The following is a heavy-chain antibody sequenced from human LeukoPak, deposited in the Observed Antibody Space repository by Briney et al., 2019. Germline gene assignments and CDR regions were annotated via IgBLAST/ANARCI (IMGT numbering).Heavy chain of an antibody. V-gene: IGHV4-34*01. J-gene: IGHJ6*03. D-gene: IGHD6-19*01. Sequence: KSSETLSLTCAVYGGSFNDYYWSWIRQPPGKGLEWIGEINHSGSTNYNPSLKSRVTISIDTSKKQFSLKLSSVTAADTAVYYCARHPLQQWLVRSDYYYYMDVWGKGTTVTISS. CDR2: INHSGST. CDR1: GGSFNDYY. CDR3: ARHPLQQWLVRSDYYYYMDV.